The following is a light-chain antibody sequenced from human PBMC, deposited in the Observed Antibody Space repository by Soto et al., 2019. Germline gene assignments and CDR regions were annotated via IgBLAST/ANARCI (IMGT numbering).Light chain of an antibody. CDR3: QQYNIWPYT. V-gene: IGKV3-15*01. CDR2: GAS. J-gene: IGKJ2*01. Sequence: EIVMTQSPASLSVSPGERATFSCRASQSIRSDLAWYQQKPGQAPRLLIYGASAKATGIPARFSGSGSGTEFTLTISRLQAEDCAVYYCQQYNIWPYTFGQGTKLEI. CDR1: QSIRSD.